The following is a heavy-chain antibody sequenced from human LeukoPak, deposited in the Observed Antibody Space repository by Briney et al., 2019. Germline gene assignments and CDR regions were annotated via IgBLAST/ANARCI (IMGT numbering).Heavy chain of an antibody. CDR1: GFTFSSYG. Sequence: AGGSLRLSCAASGFTFSSYGMHWVRQAPGKGLVWVSRINSDGSSTSYADSVKGRFTISRDNAKNTLYLQMNSLRAEDTAVYYCARGNLELRGAFDYWGQGTLVTVSS. D-gene: IGHD1-26*01. V-gene: IGHV3-74*01. J-gene: IGHJ4*02. CDR3: ARGNLELRGAFDY. CDR2: INSDGSST.